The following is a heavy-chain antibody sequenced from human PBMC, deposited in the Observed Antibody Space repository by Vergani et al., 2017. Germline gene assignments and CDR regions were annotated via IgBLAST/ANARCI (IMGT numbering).Heavy chain of an antibody. D-gene: IGHD6-6*01. Sequence: EVQLLESGGGLVQPGGSLRLSCAAAGFTFSSYAMSWVRQAPGKGLEWVSAISGSGGSTYYADSVKGRFTISRDNSKNTLYLQMNSLRAEDTAVYYCAKGPSYSSSFLYFDYWGQGTLVTVSS. V-gene: IGHV3-23*01. CDR2: ISGSGGST. J-gene: IGHJ4*02. CDR3: AKGPSYSSSFLYFDY. CDR1: GFTFSSYA.